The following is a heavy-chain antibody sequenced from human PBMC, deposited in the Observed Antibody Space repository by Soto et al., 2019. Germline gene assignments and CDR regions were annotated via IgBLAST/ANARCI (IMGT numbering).Heavy chain of an antibody. CDR1: GYTFTSYA. CDR3: AGAIGRWLQSGFDY. J-gene: IGHJ4*02. V-gene: IGHV1-3*05. CDR2: INAGNGNT. D-gene: IGHD5-12*01. Sequence: QVQLVQSGAEEKKPGASVKVSCKASGYTFTSYAMHWVRQAPGQRLEWMGWINAGNGNTKYSQKFQGRVTITRDTPARTTYMELSSLGSEDTAVYYCAGAIGRWLQSGFDYWGQGTLVTVSS.